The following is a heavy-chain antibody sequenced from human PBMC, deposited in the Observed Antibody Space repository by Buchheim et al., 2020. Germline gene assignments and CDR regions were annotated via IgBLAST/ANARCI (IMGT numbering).Heavy chain of an antibody. Sequence: QVQLVESGGGVVQPGRSLRLSCAASGFTFSSYAMHWVRQVPGKGLEWVAVISFDGDNMNYADSVKGRFTISRDNSKNTLFLELNSLRAEDTAVYYCASPAGYAYGDSSLDSWGQGTL. V-gene: IGHV3-30*04. D-gene: IGHD4-17*01. CDR1: GFTFSSYA. CDR3: ASPAGYAYGDSSLDS. CDR2: ISFDGDNM. J-gene: IGHJ4*02.